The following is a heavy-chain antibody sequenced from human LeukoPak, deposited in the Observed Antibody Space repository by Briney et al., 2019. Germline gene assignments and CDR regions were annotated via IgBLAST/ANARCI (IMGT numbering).Heavy chain of an antibody. CDR2: IYYSGST. CDR1: GDSISSSSYY. V-gene: IGHV4-39*07. Sequence: PSETLSLTCTVSGDSISSSSYYWGWIRQPPGKGLECIGSIYYSGSTYYNPSLKSRVTISVDTSMNQFSLKLRSVTAADTAVYYCANMDYYYYYMDVWGKGTTVTVSS. D-gene: IGHD3-10*01. CDR3: ANMDYYYYYMDV. J-gene: IGHJ6*03.